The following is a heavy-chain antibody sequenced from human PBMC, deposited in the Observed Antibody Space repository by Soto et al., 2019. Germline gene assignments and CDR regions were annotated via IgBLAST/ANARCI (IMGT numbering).Heavy chain of an antibody. CDR3: VRGTRGWYGIDY. J-gene: IGHJ4*02. CDR2: INTEGSST. D-gene: IGHD6-19*01. Sequence: EVQLVESGGGLVQPGGSLRLSCAASGFTFSNHWMHWVRQPPGKGLLWVSRINTEGSSTNYAGSVEGRFTVSRDNAKNTLYLQMNSLRDDDTADYYCVRGTRGWYGIDYWGQGTLFPGSS. CDR1: GFTFSNHW. V-gene: IGHV3-74*01.